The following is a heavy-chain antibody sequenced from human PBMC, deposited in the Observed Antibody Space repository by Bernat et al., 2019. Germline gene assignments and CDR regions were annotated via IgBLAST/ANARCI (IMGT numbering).Heavy chain of an antibody. CDR3: KRMHSGSYYFDH. CDR2: MNRDGSEK. D-gene: IGHD1-26*01. Sequence: EVQLVESGGGLVQPGGSLRLSCVASGFTFSNYWMSWVRQAPRRGLEWVASMNRDGSEKNDVATVKSRFGISRDNAENSLYLQMDSVRADDTGVYLCKRMHSGSYYFDHWGQGTLVTVSS. J-gene: IGHJ4*02. CDR1: GFTFSNYW. V-gene: IGHV3-7*03.